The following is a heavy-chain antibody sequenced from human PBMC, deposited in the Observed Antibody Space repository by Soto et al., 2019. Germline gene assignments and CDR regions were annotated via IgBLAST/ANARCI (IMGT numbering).Heavy chain of an antibody. J-gene: IGHJ4*02. Sequence: EVQLVESGGGLVQPGRSLRLSCAASGFTFDDYAMHWVGQAPGKGLEWVSGISWNSGSIGYADSVKGRFTISRDNAKNSLYLQMNSLRAEDTALYYCAKIDIVAGNDYWGQGTLVTVSS. D-gene: IGHD2-15*01. V-gene: IGHV3-9*01. CDR2: ISWNSGSI. CDR1: GFTFDDYA. CDR3: AKIDIVAGNDY.